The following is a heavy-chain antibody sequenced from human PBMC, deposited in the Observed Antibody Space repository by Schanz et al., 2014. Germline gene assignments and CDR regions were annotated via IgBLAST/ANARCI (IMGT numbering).Heavy chain of an antibody. V-gene: IGHV3-23*04. Sequence: VQLVESGGGLVEPGGSLRLSCAASGFTFSSYAMSWVRQAPGKGLEWISSMYINSGSTQYADSVKGRFTISRDDSKNSLYLQMNSLRTEDTALYYCVKDGKDSTMVWFDSWGQGTLVTVSS. CDR3: VKDGKDSTMVWFDS. J-gene: IGHJ5*01. CDR1: GFTFSSYA. CDR2: MYINSGST. D-gene: IGHD3-10*01.